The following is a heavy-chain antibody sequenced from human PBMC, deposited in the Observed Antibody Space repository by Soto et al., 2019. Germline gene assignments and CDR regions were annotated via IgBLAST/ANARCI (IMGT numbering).Heavy chain of an antibody. J-gene: IGHJ4*02. CDR3: ARGKTAHSSGYYGY. V-gene: IGHV1-2*02. D-gene: IGHD3-22*01. CDR2: INPNSGGT. Sequence: ASVKVSCKASGYTFTGYYMHWVRQAPGQGLEWMGWINPNSGGTNYAQKFQGRVTMTRDTSISTAYMELSRPRSDDTAVYYCARGKTAHSSGYYGYWGQGTLVTVSS. CDR1: GYTFTGYY.